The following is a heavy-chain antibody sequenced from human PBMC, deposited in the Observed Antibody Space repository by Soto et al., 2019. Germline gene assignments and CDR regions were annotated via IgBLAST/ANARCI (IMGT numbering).Heavy chain of an antibody. CDR2: INPSGGST. CDR3: ARQYLAYCGGDCYPALDY. Sequence: ASVKVSCKASGYSFTSLDINWVRQAPGQGLEWMGIINPSGGSTSYAQKFQGRVTMTRDTSTSTVYMELSSLRSEDTAVYYCARQYLAYCGGDCYPALDYWGQGTLVTVSS. V-gene: IGHV1-46*01. CDR1: GYSFTSLD. J-gene: IGHJ4*02. D-gene: IGHD2-21*02.